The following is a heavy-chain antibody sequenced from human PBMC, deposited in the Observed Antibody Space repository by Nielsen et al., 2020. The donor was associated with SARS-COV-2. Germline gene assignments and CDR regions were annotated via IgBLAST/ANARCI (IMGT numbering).Heavy chain of an antibody. CDR2: IYYSGST. J-gene: IGHJ4*02. CDR1: GGSISSGGYY. D-gene: IGHD6-25*01. CDR3: AKGLSATGVFGY. V-gene: IGHV4-31*03. Sequence: SETLSLTCTVSGGSISSGGYYWSWIRQHPGKGLEWIGYIYYSGSTNYNPSLKSRVTISVDTSKNQFSLKLSSVTAADTAVYYCAKGLSATGVFGYWGQGTLVTVSS.